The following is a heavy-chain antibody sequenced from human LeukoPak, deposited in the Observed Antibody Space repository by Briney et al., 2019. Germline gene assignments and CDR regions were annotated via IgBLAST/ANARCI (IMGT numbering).Heavy chain of an antibody. CDR3: ARAPLDYYGSSGYFDY. Sequence: GRSLRLSCAASGFTFSSYAMHWVRQAPGKGLEWVAVISYDGSNKYYADSVKGRFTISRDNSKNTLYLQMNSLRAEDTAVYYCARAPLDYYGSSGYFDYWGQGTLVTVSS. V-gene: IGHV3-30-3*01. J-gene: IGHJ4*02. D-gene: IGHD3-22*01. CDR2: ISYDGSNK. CDR1: GFTFSSYA.